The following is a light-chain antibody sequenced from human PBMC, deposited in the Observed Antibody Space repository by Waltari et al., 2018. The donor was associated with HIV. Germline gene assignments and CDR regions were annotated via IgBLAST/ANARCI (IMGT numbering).Light chain of an antibody. Sequence: QSVLTQPPSASGTPGTRVTISCSGSSSNSGSNTVNWYQQLPGTAPKLLIYNNNQRPSGVPDRFSGSKSGTSASLAISGLQSEDEADYYCAAWDGSLNGWVFGGGTKLTVL. CDR3: AAWDGSLNGWV. V-gene: IGLV1-44*01. CDR2: NNN. J-gene: IGLJ3*02. CDR1: SSNSGSNT.